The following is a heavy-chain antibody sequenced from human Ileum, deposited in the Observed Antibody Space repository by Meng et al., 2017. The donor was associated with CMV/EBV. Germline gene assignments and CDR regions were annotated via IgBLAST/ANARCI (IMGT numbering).Heavy chain of an antibody. CDR2: IYYSGST. Sequence: QRALQGSGPGLVKPSETLSLTCTVSGGSISSSSYYWGWIRQPPGKGLEWIGSIYYSGSTYYNPSLKSRVTISVDTSKNQFSLKLSSVTAADTAVYYCARLRSIAAREVFDYWGQGTLVTVSS. CDR1: GGSISSSSYY. D-gene: IGHD6-6*01. J-gene: IGHJ4*02. CDR3: ARLRSIAAREVFDY. V-gene: IGHV4-39*07.